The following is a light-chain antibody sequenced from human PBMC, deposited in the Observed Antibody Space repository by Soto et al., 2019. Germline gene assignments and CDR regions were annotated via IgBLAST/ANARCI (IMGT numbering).Light chain of an antibody. Sequence: QSALTPPASVYGSPGQSITIFCTGTSSDVGGYNYVSWYQQHPGSAPKLMIYDVSSRPSGVSNRFSGSKSGNTASLTISGLQAEDEADYYCSSYTSSFKLAVFGSGTKVTVL. J-gene: IGLJ1*01. V-gene: IGLV2-14*03. CDR2: DVS. CDR3: SSYTSSFKLAV. CDR1: SSDVGGYNY.